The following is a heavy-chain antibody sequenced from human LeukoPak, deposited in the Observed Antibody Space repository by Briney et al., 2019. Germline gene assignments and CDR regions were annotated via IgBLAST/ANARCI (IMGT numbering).Heavy chain of an antibody. J-gene: IGHJ4*02. Sequence: GGSLRLSCAASGFTFSSYSMNWVRQAPGKGLEWVSSISSSSSYIYYADSVKGRFTISRDNSKNTLYLQMNSLRAEDTAVYYCARDAVTSAFDYWGQGTLVTVSS. D-gene: IGHD4-17*01. CDR1: GFTFSSYS. CDR3: ARDAVTSAFDY. CDR2: ISSSSSYI. V-gene: IGHV3-21*01.